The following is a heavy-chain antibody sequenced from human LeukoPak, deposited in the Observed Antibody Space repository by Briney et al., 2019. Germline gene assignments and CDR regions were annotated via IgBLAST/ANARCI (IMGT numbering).Heavy chain of an antibody. J-gene: IGHJ4*02. CDR3: ARAKSAAGIYFDY. V-gene: IGHV3-53*01. D-gene: IGHD6-13*01. CDR1: GFTVSSNY. Sequence: PGGSLRLSCAASGFTVSSNYMSWVRQAPGKGLEWVSVIYSGGSTYYADSVKGRFTISRDNSKNTLYLQMNGLRAEDTAVYYCARAKSAAGIYFDYWGQGTLVTVSS. CDR2: IYSGGST.